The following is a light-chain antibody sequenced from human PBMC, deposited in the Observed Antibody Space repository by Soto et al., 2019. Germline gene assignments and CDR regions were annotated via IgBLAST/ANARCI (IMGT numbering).Light chain of an antibody. CDR2: GAS. CDR3: QQYGSSPWT. V-gene: IGKV3-20*01. J-gene: IGKJ1*01. Sequence: EIVLTQSPGTLSLSPGERATLSCRASQSVSSNYLAWYQQKPGQAPRPLIYGASNRATGIPDRFSGSGAGTVFTLTISRLEPEDFAVYYCQQYGSSPWTFGQGTEVEIK. CDR1: QSVSSNY.